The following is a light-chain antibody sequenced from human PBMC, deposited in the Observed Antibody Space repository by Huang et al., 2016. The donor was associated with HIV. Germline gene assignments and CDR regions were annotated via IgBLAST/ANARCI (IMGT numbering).Light chain of an antibody. V-gene: IGKV1-27*01. CDR1: SDIANY. CDR2: AAS. J-gene: IGKJ1*01. Sequence: DIQMTQSPSSLSAHVEDRVTIACRASSDIANYLAWYQQRPGKVPKLLIYAASTLQSGVPSRFSGRGSGTHFTLTISSLQPEDGATYYCQKYNSAPWTFGQGTKVEIK. CDR3: QKYNSAPWT.